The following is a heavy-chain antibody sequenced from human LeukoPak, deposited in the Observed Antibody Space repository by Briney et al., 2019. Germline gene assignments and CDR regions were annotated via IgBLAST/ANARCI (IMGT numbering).Heavy chain of an antibody. V-gene: IGHV4-59*01. Sequence: SETLSLTCTVSGGSISSYYWSWIRQPPGKGLEWIGYIYYSGSTNYNPSLKSRVTISVDTSKNQFSLKLSSVTAADTAVYYCARVVYSGYDFLGAMDVWGKGTTVTVSS. CDR2: IYYSGST. D-gene: IGHD5-12*01. CDR3: ARVVYSGYDFLGAMDV. CDR1: GGSISSYY. J-gene: IGHJ6*03.